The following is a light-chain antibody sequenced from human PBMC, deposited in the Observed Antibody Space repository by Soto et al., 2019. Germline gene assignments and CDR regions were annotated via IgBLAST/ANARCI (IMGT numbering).Light chain of an antibody. V-gene: IGKV3-15*01. CDR1: QSVSSN. CDR2: AAS. CDR3: QHYNNYPRT. Sequence: EIVMTQSPATLSVSPGERATLSCRASQSVSSNLAWYQQKPGQAPRLLIYAASTRATGIPARFSGSWSGAASLLTIISLQSEDVAVYYCQHYNNYPRTFGQGTKVEIK. J-gene: IGKJ1*01.